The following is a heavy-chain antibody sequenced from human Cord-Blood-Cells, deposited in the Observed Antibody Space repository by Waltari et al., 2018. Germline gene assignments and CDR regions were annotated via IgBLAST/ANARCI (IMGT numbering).Heavy chain of an antibody. Sequence: EVQLVESGGGLVQPGGSLRLSCAASGFTFSSYWMSWVRQAPGKGVEWVANRKQDGSEKYYVDSVKGRFTISRDNAKNSLYLQMNSLRAEDTAVYYCARDRQLDAFDIWGQGTMVTVSS. CDR1: GFTFSSYW. V-gene: IGHV3-7*01. CDR3: ARDRQLDAFDI. J-gene: IGHJ3*02. D-gene: IGHD1-1*01. CDR2: RKQDGSEK.